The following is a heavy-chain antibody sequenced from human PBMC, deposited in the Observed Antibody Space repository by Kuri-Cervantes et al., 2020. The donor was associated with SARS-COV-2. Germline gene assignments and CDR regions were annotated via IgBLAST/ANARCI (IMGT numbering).Heavy chain of an antibody. CDR3: AKVHITIFGVVEYYFDY. J-gene: IGHJ4*02. D-gene: IGHD3-3*01. CDR2: IYSGGST. Sequence: GGSLRLSCAASGFTVSSNYMSWVRQAPGKGLEWVSVIYSGGSTYYADSVKGRFTISRDNSKNTLYLQMNSLRAEDTAVYYCAKVHITIFGVVEYYFDYWGQGTLVTVSS. CDR1: GFTVSSNY. V-gene: IGHV3-66*02.